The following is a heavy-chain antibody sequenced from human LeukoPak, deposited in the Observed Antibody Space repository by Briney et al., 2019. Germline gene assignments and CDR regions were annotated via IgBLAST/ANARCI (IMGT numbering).Heavy chain of an antibody. D-gene: IGHD3-3*01. V-gene: IGHV3-64*01. J-gene: IGHJ4*02. CDR2: ISSNGGST. CDR1: GFTFSSYA. CDR3: ARGYDFWSVYWSHSDY. Sequence: GGSLRLSCAASGFTFSSYAMHWVRQAPGKGLEYVSGISSNGGSTYYANSVKGRFTSSRDNSKSTLYHQMGSLRAEDMAVYYCARGYDFWSVYWSHSDYWGQGNLVTVSS.